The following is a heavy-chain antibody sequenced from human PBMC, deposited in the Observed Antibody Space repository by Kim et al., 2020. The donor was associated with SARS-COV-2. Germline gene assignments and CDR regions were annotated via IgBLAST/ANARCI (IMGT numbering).Heavy chain of an antibody. D-gene: IGHD3-22*01. Sequence: ALVKVSCKASGYTFSQYGISWVRQAPGKGLEWMGWVSDYDTRTNYGKKFKGRVTMTTDRGTSTVFMELRSLRSDDTAVYYCARDRSGDNYYYGLDVWGQGTTVIVSS. V-gene: IGHV1-18*01. CDR1: GYTFSQYG. CDR2: VSDYDTRT. CDR3: ARDRSGDNYYYGLDV. J-gene: IGHJ6*02.